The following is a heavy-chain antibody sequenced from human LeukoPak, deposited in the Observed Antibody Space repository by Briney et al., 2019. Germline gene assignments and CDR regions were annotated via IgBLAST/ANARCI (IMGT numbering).Heavy chain of an antibody. V-gene: IGHV4-34*01. D-gene: IGHD3-22*01. CDR2: INHSGST. CDR3: GNYDSSGNWFDP. J-gene: IGHJ5*02. CDR1: GGSFSGYY. Sequence: SETLSLTCAVYGGSFSGYYWSWIRQTPGKGLAWIGEINHSGSTNYNPSLKSRVTISVDTSKNQFSLKLSSVTAADTAVYYCGNYDSSGNWFDPWGQGTLVTVSS.